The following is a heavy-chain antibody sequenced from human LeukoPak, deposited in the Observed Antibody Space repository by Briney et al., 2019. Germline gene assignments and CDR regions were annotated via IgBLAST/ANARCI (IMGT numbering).Heavy chain of an antibody. V-gene: IGHV3-30-3*01. Sequence: PGGSLRLSCAASGFTFSSYAMHWVRQAPGKGLEWVAVISYDGSNKYYADSVKGRFTISRDNSRNTLYLQMNSLRAEDTGVYYCAKECSSTTCSDNYWGQGTLVTVSS. CDR3: AKECSSTTCSDNY. J-gene: IGHJ4*02. CDR2: ISYDGSNK. CDR1: GFTFSSYA. D-gene: IGHD2-2*01.